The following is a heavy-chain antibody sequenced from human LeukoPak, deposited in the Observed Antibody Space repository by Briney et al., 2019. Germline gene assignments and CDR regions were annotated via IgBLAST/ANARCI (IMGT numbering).Heavy chain of an antibody. CDR3: ATLDYFDY. CDR1: NYSISRTYH. J-gene: IGHJ4*02. Sequence: SETLSLTCTVSNYSISRTYHWGWIRQPPGKGLEWIGTVYHSGTTYYSPSLKSRVTISVDTSKNQFSLKLSSVTAADTAVYYCATLDYFDYWGQGTLVTVSS. V-gene: IGHV4-38-2*02. CDR2: VYHSGTT.